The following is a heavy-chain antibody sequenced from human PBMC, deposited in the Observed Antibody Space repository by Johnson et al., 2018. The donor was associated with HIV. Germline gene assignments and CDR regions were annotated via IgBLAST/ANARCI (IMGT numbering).Heavy chain of an antibody. J-gene: IGHJ3*02. CDR3: ASPATQQLVPVDAFDI. Sequence: VQLVESGGGLVQPGGSLRLSCAASGFTFSSYWMSWVRQAPGKGLEWVANIKQDGSENYYVDSVKGRFTISRDNAKNSLYLQMNSLRAEDTAVYYCASPATQQLVPVDAFDIWGQGTMVTVSS. V-gene: IGHV3-7*01. D-gene: IGHD6-13*01. CDR2: IKQDGSEN. CDR1: GFTFSSYW.